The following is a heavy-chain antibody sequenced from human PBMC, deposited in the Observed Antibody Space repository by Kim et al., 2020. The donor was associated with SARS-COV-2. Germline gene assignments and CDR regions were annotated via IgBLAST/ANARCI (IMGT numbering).Heavy chain of an antibody. V-gene: IGHV3-21*01. D-gene: IGHD3-10*01. CDR3: ARDMGSYYYGSGSYDGGE. J-gene: IGHJ4*02. CDR2: ISSSSSYI. Sequence: GGSLRLSCAASGFTFSSYSMNWVRQAPGKGLEWVSSISSSSSYIYYADSVKGRFTISRDNAKNSLYLQMNSLRAEDTAVYYCARDMGSYYYGSGSYDGGEWGQGTLVTVSS. CDR1: GFTFSSYS.